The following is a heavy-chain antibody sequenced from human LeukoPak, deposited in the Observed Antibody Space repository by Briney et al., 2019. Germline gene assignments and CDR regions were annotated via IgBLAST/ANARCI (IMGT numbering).Heavy chain of an antibody. CDR3: ATHPLGGYSSYVDN. V-gene: IGHV3-21*01. CDR1: GYTFSRYI. CDR2: ISSSSSYI. J-gene: IGHJ4*02. D-gene: IGHD5-12*01. Sequence: GGSETLPCAASGYTFSRYIMNWARQAPGKGLEWVSSISSSSSYIYYADSVKGRFTISRDNAKNSLYLQMNSLRAEDTAVYYCATHPLGGYSSYVDNWGQGTLVTVSS.